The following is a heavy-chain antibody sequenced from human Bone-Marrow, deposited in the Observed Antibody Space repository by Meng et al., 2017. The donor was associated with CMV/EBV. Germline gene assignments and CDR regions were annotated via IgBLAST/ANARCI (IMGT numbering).Heavy chain of an antibody. CDR3: ASSSGSNPFDP. Sequence: ASVKVSCKASGYTFSSYGISWVRQAPGQGLEWMGWISAYNGNTNYAQKLQGRVTMTTDTSASTAYMELRSLRSEDTAVYYCASSSGSNPFDPWGQGTLVTVSS. CDR2: ISAYNGNT. J-gene: IGHJ5*02. V-gene: IGHV1-18*01. CDR1: GYTFSSYG. D-gene: IGHD1-26*01.